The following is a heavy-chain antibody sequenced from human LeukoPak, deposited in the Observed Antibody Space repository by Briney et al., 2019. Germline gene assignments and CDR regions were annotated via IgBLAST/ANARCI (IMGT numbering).Heavy chain of an antibody. V-gene: IGHV3-7*03. D-gene: IGHD2-21*02. CDR1: GFTFSSYW. Sequence: GGSLRLSCAASGFTFSSYWMSWVRQAPGKGLEWVANIKQDGSEKYYVDSVKGRFTISRDNSKSTLYLQMKGLRAEDMAVYYCAKDLGYCGDDCYSGFGYWGQGTLVTVSS. J-gene: IGHJ4*02. CDR2: IKQDGSEK. CDR3: AKDLGYCGDDCYSGFGY.